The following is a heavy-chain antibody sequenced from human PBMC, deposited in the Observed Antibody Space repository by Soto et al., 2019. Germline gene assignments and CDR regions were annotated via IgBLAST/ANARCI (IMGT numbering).Heavy chain of an antibody. Sequence: QITLKESGPSLVKPTQTLTLTCTFSGFSLSTSGVGVGWSRQPPGKALEWLGIIFWDDDKRYSPSLKRRLTIPKDPPKNQLVLTMTNMDPVDAATYYCAHLPWKHLWPRAPVVYWGQGTPVTVSS. J-gene: IGHJ4*02. D-gene: IGHD5-18*01. V-gene: IGHV2-5*02. CDR2: IFWDDDK. CDR1: GFSLSTSGVG. CDR3: AHLPWKHLWPRAPVVY.